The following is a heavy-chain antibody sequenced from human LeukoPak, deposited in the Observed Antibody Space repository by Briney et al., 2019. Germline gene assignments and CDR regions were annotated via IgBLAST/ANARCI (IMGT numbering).Heavy chain of an antibody. J-gene: IGHJ5*02. Sequence: ASVKVSCKASGYTFTGYYMHWVRQAPGQGLEWMGWINPNSGGTNYAQKFQGRVTMTRDTSISTAYMELSRLRSDDTAVYYCARAYYYDSSGYYYGKWFDPWGQGTLVTVSS. CDR1: GYTFTGYY. CDR3: ARAYYYDSSGYYYGKWFDP. V-gene: IGHV1-2*02. D-gene: IGHD3-22*01. CDR2: INPNSGGT.